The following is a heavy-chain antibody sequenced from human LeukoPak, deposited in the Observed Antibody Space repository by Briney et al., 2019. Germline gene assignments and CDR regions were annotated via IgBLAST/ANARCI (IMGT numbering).Heavy chain of an antibody. J-gene: IGHJ4*02. CDR2: ISGSGGST. CDR3: AKGSITMVRGVTLPLGY. D-gene: IGHD3-10*01. Sequence: GGSLRLSCAASGFTFSSYAMSWVRQAPGKGLEWVSAISGSGGSTYYADSVKGRFTISRDNSKNTLYLQMNSLRAEDTAVYYCAKGSITMVRGVTLPLGYWGQGTLVAVSS. CDR1: GFTFSSYA. V-gene: IGHV3-23*01.